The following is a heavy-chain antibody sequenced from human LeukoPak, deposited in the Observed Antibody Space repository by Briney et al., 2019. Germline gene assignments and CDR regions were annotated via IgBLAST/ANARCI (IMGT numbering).Heavy chain of an antibody. CDR3: ARNSYCGGDCYSEDY. V-gene: IGHV4-39*07. J-gene: IGHJ4*02. CDR2: IYYSGST. Sequence: PSETLSLTCTVSGGSISSSSYYWGWIRQPPGKGLEWIGSIYYSGSTYYNPSLKSRVTISVDTSKNQFSLKLSSVTAADTAVYYCARNSYCGGDCYSEDYWGQGTLVTVSS. D-gene: IGHD2-21*02. CDR1: GGSISSSSYY.